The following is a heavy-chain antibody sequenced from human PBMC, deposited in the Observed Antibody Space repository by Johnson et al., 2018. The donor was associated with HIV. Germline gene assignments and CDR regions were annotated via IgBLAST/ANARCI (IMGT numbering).Heavy chain of an antibody. Sequence: MMLVESGGGVVQPGRSLRLSCAASGFTFDDYGLSWVRQAPGKGLEWVAGMNWNGGSTGYADSVKGRYIISRDNAKRSLYLQMNGLRVEETALYYCARGRPWGWELRRDAFDVWGQGTMVTVSS. D-gene: IGHD4-23*01. V-gene: IGHV3-20*04. J-gene: IGHJ3*01. CDR1: GFTFDDYG. CDR3: ARGRPWGWELRRDAFDV. CDR2: MNWNGGST.